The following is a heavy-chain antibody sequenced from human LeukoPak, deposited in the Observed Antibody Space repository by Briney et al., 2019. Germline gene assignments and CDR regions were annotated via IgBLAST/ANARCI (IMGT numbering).Heavy chain of an antibody. V-gene: IGHV3-30-3*01. Sequence: GRSLRLSRAASGFTFSSFAMHWVRQAPDKGLEWVAVISYDGTNKDYADSVKGRLTMSRDNSKNTLYLQMNSLRLEDTALYYCARDGNSGWYTGENYYYYGMDVWGQGTTVTVSS. CDR1: GFTFSSFA. D-gene: IGHD6-19*01. CDR2: ISYDGTNK. CDR3: ARDGNSGWYTGENYYYYGMDV. J-gene: IGHJ6*02.